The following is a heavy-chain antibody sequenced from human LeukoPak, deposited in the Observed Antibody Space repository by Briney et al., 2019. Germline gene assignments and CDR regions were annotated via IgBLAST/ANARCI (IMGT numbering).Heavy chain of an antibody. Sequence: GASGKVSCKASGYTFTNYGITWVRQAPGQGLEWVGWISAYNGDTNYAQKLQGRVTMTTHTSTSTAYMELRSLRSDDTALYYCARFDFGFWSGRAFDPWGQGTLVTVSS. J-gene: IGHJ5*02. D-gene: IGHD3-3*01. CDR3: ARFDFGFWSGRAFDP. CDR1: GYTFTNYG. V-gene: IGHV1-18*01. CDR2: ISAYNGDT.